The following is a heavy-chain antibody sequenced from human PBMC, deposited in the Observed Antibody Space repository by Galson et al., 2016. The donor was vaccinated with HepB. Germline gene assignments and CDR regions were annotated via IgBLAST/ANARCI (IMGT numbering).Heavy chain of an antibody. CDR3: ARGQTHFDS. V-gene: IGHV3-11*06. CDR2: ISFNNRYT. J-gene: IGHJ5*01. CDR1: GFIFSDDS. Sequence: LRLSFAASGFIFSDDSMNWIRQAPGKGLEWISYISFNNRYTDYANSVKGRFTISRDNANNLLHLHMHSLRVEDTAVYFCARGQTHFDSWGQGTLVTVSA.